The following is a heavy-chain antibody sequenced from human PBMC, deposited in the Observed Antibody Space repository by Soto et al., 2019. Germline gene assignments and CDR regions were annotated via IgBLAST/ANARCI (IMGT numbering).Heavy chain of an antibody. CDR3: ARDTSQKIGYGLYDY. V-gene: IGHV1-18*01. CDR1: GYTFTSYA. Sequence: QVQLVQSGAEVRKPGASVKVSCKASGYTFTSYAVSWVRQAPGQGLEWMGWISPYSGNTNYGQKVQGRVSLTTDTSTSTAYRELRNLRSDDTAVYYCARDTSQKIGYGLYDYWGQGTQVTVSS. D-gene: IGHD2-2*01. J-gene: IGHJ4*02. CDR2: ISPYSGNT.